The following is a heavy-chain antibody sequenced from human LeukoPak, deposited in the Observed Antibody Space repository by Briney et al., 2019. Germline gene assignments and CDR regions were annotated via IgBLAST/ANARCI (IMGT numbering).Heavy chain of an antibody. CDR3: ARGRGYDPVVFYFDS. CDR1: GGLISSNPFF. D-gene: IGHD1-1*01. V-gene: IGHV4-39*07. CDR2: IFYTGSI. Sequence: SETLSLSCSVSGGLISSNPFFWGWVRQPPGKGLEWIGSIFYTGSIYYNPSLKSRVTFFEDSSKNQFSLQLSSVTAADTAVYYCARGRGYDPVVFYFDSWARETWSSSP. J-gene: IGHJ4*02.